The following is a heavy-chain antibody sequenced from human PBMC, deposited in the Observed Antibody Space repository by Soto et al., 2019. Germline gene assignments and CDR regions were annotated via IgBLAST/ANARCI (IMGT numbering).Heavy chain of an antibody. CDR1: GGTFSSYA. D-gene: IGHD4-4*01. CDR2: IIPIFGTA. Sequence: QVQLVQSGAGVKKPGSSVKVSCKASGGTFSSYAISWVRQAPGQGLEWMGGIIPIFGTADYAQKVQGRVTITADESTSTAYMELSSLRSEDTAVSYCARDGGVYDYSPFDYWGQGTLVNVSS. CDR3: ARDGGVYDYSPFDY. V-gene: IGHV1-69*12. J-gene: IGHJ4*02.